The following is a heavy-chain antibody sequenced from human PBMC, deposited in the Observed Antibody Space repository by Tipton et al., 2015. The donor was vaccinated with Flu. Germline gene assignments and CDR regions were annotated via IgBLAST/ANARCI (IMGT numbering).Heavy chain of an antibody. J-gene: IGHJ4*02. Sequence: TLSLTCTVSGGSISSSSYHWGWIRQPPGMGLEWIGSVHYSGSTYRNPSLESRVTISVDTSKNQFSLKLSSVTAADTAVYFCAREGRNSGGLDYWGQGTLVTVSS. V-gene: IGHV4-39*07. CDR1: GGSISSSSYH. D-gene: IGHD1-26*01. CDR2: VHYSGST. CDR3: AREGRNSGGLDY.